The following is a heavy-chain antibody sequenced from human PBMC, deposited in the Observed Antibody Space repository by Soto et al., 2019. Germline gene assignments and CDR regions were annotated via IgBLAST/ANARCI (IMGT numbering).Heavy chain of an antibody. D-gene: IGHD3-3*01. Sequence: VQLVESGGGLVKPGGSLRLACAASGFTFSTYTLNWVRQAPGKGLEWVSSISTSGDSTYYEDSLRGRFTISRDNARASLYLQMDSLRVEDTAMYYCTRDGEPLWGQGTMVTVSS. V-gene: IGHV3-21*01. J-gene: IGHJ3*01. CDR2: ISTSGDST. CDR3: TRDGEPL. CDR1: GFTFSTYT.